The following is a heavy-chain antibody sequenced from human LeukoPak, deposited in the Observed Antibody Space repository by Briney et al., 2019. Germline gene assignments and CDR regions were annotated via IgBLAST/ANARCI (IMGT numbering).Heavy chain of an antibody. D-gene: IGHD2-2*01. Sequence: ASVKVSCKASGYTFTSYAMHWVRQAPGQRLEWMGWINAGNGNTKYSQKFQGRVTITRDTSASTAYMELSSLRSEDTAVYYCARGCSSTSCRYNWFDPWGQGTLVTVSS. V-gene: IGHV1-3*01. CDR3: ARGCSSTSCRYNWFDP. CDR2: INAGNGNT. CDR1: GYTFTSYA. J-gene: IGHJ5*02.